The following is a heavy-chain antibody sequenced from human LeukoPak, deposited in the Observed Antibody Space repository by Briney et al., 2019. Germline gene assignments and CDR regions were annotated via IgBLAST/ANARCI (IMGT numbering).Heavy chain of an antibody. CDR2: INPSGGST. Sequence: ASVEVSCKASGYTFTSYYMHWVRQAPGQGLEWMGIINPSGGSTSYAQKFQGRVTMTRDTSTSTVYMELSSLRSEDTAVYYCARGHDYGDYEPILFDYWGQGTLVTVSS. CDR1: GYTFTSYY. J-gene: IGHJ4*02. D-gene: IGHD4-17*01. CDR3: ARGHDYGDYEPILFDY. V-gene: IGHV1-46*01.